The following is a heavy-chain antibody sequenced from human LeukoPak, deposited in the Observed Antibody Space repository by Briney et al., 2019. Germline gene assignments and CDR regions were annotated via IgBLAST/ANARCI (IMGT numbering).Heavy chain of an antibody. Sequence: SETLSLTCAVYGGSFSGYYWSWIRQPPGKGREWIGEINHSGSTNYNPSLKSRVTISVDTSKNQFSLKLSSVTAADTAVYYCARGPIARLYGTLDYWGQGTLVTVSS. CDR1: GGSFSGYY. CDR3: ARGPIARLYGTLDY. V-gene: IGHV4-34*01. CDR2: INHSGST. D-gene: IGHD1-14*01. J-gene: IGHJ4*02.